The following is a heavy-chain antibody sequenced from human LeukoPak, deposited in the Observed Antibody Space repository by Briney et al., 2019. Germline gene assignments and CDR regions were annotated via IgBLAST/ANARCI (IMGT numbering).Heavy chain of an antibody. CDR2: IEEDGSET. J-gene: IGHJ6*03. CDR3: ARCEGFYDYFSGNPTYYFYMDV. Sequence: GGSLRLSCAASGFTFSTYWMCWVRQAPGKGLEWVANIEEDGSETNYVESVKGRFFISRDNAKNSQRLQMNSLRVEDSAVYYCARCEGFYDYFSGNPTYYFYMDVWGKGTTVTVSS. V-gene: IGHV3-7*01. CDR1: GFTFSTYW. D-gene: IGHD3-16*01.